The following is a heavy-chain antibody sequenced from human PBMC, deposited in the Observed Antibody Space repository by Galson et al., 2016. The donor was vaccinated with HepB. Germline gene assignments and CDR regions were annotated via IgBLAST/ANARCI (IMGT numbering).Heavy chain of an antibody. J-gene: IGHJ3*02. V-gene: IGHV2-70*01. CDR2: IDWDDDK. D-gene: IGHD3-10*01. CDR3: ARRNYLVDAFDI. Sequence: PALVKPTQTLTLTCTFSGFSLNTSGMCVSWIRQPPGKALEWLALIDWDDDKYYNTSLKTRLTIPKDTSKNQVVLTMTNMDPVDTATYYCARRNYLVDAFDIWGQGTMVTVSS. CDR1: GFSLNTSGMC.